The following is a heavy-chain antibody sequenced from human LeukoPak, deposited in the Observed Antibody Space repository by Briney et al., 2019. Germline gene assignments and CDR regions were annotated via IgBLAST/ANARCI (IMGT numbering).Heavy chain of an antibody. CDR3: AKVIGGRRDPFDY. V-gene: IGHV3-23*01. CDR1: GFTFSSYA. CDR2: ISGSGDST. Sequence: GGSLRLSCAASGFTFSSYAMSWVRQAPGKGLKWVSAISGSGDSTYYADSVKGRFTISRDNSKNTLYLQMNSLRAEDTAVYYCAKVIGGRRDPFDYWGQGTLVTVSS. J-gene: IGHJ4*02.